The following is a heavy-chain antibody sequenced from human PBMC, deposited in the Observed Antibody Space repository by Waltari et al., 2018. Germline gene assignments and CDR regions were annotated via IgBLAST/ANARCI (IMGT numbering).Heavy chain of an antibody. D-gene: IGHD6-19*01. V-gene: IGHV1-3*01. CDR3: ATGLGWGYHYFDY. J-gene: IGHJ4*02. CDR2: INAGNGNT. CDR1: GYTFTSYA. Sequence: QVQLVQSGAEVKKPGASVKVSCKASGYTFTSYAMHWVRQAPGQRLEWMGWINAGNGNTKYSQKFQGRVTMTEDTSTDTAYMELSSLRSEDTAVYYCATGLGWGYHYFDYWGQGTLVTVSS.